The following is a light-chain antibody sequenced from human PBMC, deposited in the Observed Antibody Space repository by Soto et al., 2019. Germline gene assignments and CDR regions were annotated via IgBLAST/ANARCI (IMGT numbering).Light chain of an antibody. Sequence: DIQMTQSPSTLSASVGDRVTITCRASQSISSRLAWYQQKPGKAPKLLIYKASSLESGVPSRFSGSGSGTEFTLTIRSLQPDDFATYYCQQYNSYPCTFGQGTKVDIK. CDR1: QSISSR. J-gene: IGKJ1*01. V-gene: IGKV1-5*03. CDR2: KAS. CDR3: QQYNSYPCT.